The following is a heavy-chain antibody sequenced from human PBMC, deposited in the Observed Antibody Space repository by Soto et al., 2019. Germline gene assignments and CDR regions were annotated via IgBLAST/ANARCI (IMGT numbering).Heavy chain of an antibody. CDR1: GSSLSTSGMC. CDR3: ARRPMATMGFDS. CDR2: IDWDDDR. V-gene: IGHV2-70*01. J-gene: IGHJ4*02. D-gene: IGHD5-12*01. Sequence: SGPTLVNPTQTLTLTCTFSGSSLSTSGMCVSWIRQPPGKALEWLALIDWDDDRYYSTSLKTRLTISKDTSKNQVVLTMPNMDPVDTATYYFARRPMATMGFDSWGQGXLVTVSS.